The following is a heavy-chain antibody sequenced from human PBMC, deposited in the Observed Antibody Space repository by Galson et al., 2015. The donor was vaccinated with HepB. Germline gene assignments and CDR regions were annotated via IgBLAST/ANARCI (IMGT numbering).Heavy chain of an antibody. J-gene: IGHJ4*02. CDR2: ISAYNGNT. D-gene: IGHD6-6*01. V-gene: IGHV1-18*01. CDR3: ARARYSSSPPDY. Sequence: SVKVSCQASGSTFSIYGLTWVRQAPGQGLEWVGWISAYNGNTNYAQKLQGRVTVTTDTSTSTAYMELRSLRSDDTAVYYCARARYSSSPPDYWGQGTLVTVSS. CDR1: GSTFSIYG.